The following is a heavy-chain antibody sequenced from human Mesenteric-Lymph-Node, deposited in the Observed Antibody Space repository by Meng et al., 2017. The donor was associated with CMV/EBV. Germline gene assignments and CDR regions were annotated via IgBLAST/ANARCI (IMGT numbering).Heavy chain of an antibody. CDR2: INPNTGGT. J-gene: IGHJ4*02. CDR3: ARGKGRSMDY. V-gene: IGHV1-2*02. D-gene: IGHD3-10*01. Sequence: ASVKVSCKASGYTFTGHYLHWVRQAPGQGLEWVGWINPNTGGTNYAQKFQGRVSLTRGTSITTAYMELTELRSDDTAFYYCARGKGRSMDYWGQGTLVTVSS. CDR1: GYTFTGHY.